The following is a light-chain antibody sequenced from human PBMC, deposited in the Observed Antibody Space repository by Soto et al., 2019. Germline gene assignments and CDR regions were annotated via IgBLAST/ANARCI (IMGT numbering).Light chain of an antibody. Sequence: VMTQSPATLSVSPGERATLSGRASQSINSNLAWYQQRPGQAPRLLIYGASTRATGIPARFSGSGSGTEFTLTISSLQSEDFAVYYCQQYNNWWTFGQGTKVDIK. CDR1: QSINSN. CDR3: QQYNNWWT. V-gene: IGKV3-15*01. J-gene: IGKJ1*01. CDR2: GAS.